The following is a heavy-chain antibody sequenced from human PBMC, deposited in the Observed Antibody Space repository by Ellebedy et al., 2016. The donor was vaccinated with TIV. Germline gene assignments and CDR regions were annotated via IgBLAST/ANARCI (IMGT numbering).Heavy chain of an antibody. CDR3: ARDRRGQWPRSVGHWFDP. Sequence: MPSETLSLTCTVAGGSISSYYWSWNRQPPGKGLEWLGYIYYSGTTNYNPSLKSRVPISVDTSKNQFSLKLSSVTAADTAVYYCARDRRGQWPRSVGHWFDPWGQGTLVTVSS. V-gene: IGHV4-59*01. J-gene: IGHJ5*02. CDR1: GGSISSYY. D-gene: IGHD6-19*01. CDR2: IYYSGTT.